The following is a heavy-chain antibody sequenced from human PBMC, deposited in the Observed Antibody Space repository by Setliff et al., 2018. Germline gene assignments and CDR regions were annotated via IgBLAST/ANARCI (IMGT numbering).Heavy chain of an antibody. J-gene: IGHJ6*03. D-gene: IGHD6-13*01. Sequence: SETLSLTCTVSNGSISSGNYFWGWIRQPPGKGLEWMGSIFYTGSTYYSPSLKSRVTMSIDTSKDQFSLNLNSVTAADTAVYYCARQPYSTTYYYYYYYMDVCGKGTTVTVSS. CDR2: IFYTGST. CDR1: NGSISSGNYF. CDR3: ARQPYSTTYYYYYYYMDV. V-gene: IGHV4-39*01.